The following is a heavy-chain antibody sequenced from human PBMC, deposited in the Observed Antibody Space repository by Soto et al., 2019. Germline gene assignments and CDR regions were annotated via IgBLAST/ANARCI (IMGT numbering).Heavy chain of an antibody. J-gene: IGHJ3*02. V-gene: IGHV4-34*01. Sequence: QVQLQQWGAGLLKPSETLSLTCAVYGGFVSSGSYYWSWIRQPPGKGLECLGEMSHSGGTHFNPSLMSRVTIPVDTSKNQFSLKMSSVTAADTALYYCARVERGTATTVVDAFDIWGPGTMVTVSS. CDR2: MSHSGGT. CDR1: GGFVSSGSYY. CDR3: ARVERGTATTVVDAFDI. D-gene: IGHD1-1*01.